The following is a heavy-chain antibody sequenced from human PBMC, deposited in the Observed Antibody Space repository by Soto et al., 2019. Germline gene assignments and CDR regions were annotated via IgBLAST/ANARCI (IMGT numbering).Heavy chain of an antibody. CDR1: GFTFSSYG. CDR3: AKDRVSSGWYAGNY. Sequence: GGSLRLSCAASGFTFSSYGMHWVRQAPGKGLEWVAVISYDGSNKNYADSVKGRFTISRDNSKTTLYLQMNSLRAEDTAVYYCAKDRVSSGWYAGNYWGQGTLVTVSS. V-gene: IGHV3-30*18. J-gene: IGHJ4*02. CDR2: ISYDGSNK. D-gene: IGHD6-19*01.